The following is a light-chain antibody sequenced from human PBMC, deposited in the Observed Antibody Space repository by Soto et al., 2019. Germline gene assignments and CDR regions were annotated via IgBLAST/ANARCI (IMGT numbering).Light chain of an antibody. J-gene: IGKJ4*01. CDR2: AAS. CDR1: QGFSSY. CDR3: QQLNSYPLT. V-gene: IGKV1-9*01. Sequence: DIQLTQSPSFLSASVGDRVTITCRASQGFSSYLTWYQQKPGKAPNLLIYAASTLQSGVPSRFSGSGSGTDFTLTISSLQPEDFATYYCQQLNSYPLTFGGGTKVEI.